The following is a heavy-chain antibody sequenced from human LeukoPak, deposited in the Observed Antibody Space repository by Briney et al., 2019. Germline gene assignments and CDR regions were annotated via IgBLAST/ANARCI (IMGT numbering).Heavy chain of an antibody. CDR2: ILYDGSNK. CDR3: ARRSGSYFDY. V-gene: IGHV3-30*03. CDR1: GFTFSSYG. D-gene: IGHD1-26*01. J-gene: IGHJ4*02. Sequence: PGGSLRLSCVASGFTFSSYGMHWVRQAPGKGLEWVAVILYDGSNKYNADSVKGRFTISRDTSKNTLYLQMDSLRAEDTAVYYCARRSGSYFDYWGQGTLVTVSS.